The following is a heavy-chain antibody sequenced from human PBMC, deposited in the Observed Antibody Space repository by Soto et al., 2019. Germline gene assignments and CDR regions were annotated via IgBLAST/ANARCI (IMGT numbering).Heavy chain of an antibody. J-gene: IGHJ6*02. V-gene: IGHV3-15*01. CDR2: IKSKTDGGTT. CDR1: GFTFSNAW. Sequence: GGSLRLSCAASGFTFSNAWMSWVRQAPGKGLGWVGRIKSKTDGGTTDYAAPVKGRFTISRDDSRNTLYLQMNSLKTEDTAVYYCTTVHYYGSGSSPLYYGMDVWGQLTTVTVCS. D-gene: IGHD3-10*01. CDR3: TTVHYYGSGSSPLYYGMDV.